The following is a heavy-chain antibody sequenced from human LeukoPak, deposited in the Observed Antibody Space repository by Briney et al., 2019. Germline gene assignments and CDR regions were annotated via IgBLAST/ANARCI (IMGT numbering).Heavy chain of an antibody. CDR1: GGTFSSYA. CDR2: IIPIFGTA. Sequence: SVKVSCKASGGTFSSYAISWVRQAPGQGLEWMGGIIPIFGTANYARKFQGRVTITTDESTSTAYMELSSLRSEDTAVYYCARELRYCSGGSCYRGLDYWGQGTLVTVSS. CDR3: ARELRYCSGGSCYRGLDY. D-gene: IGHD2-15*01. V-gene: IGHV1-69*05. J-gene: IGHJ4*02.